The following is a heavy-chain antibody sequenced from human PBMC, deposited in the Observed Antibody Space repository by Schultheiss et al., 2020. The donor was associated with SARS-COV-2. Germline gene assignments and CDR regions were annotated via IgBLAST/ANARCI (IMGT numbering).Heavy chain of an antibody. CDR2: ISYDGSNK. J-gene: IGHJ6*02. Sequence: GGSLRLSCAASGFTFSSYGMHWVRQAPGKGLEWVAVISYDGSNKYYADSVKGRFTISRHNSKNTLYLQMNSLRAEDTAVYYCVRGRFAMDVWGQGTTVTVSS. CDR1: GFTFSSYG. V-gene: IGHV3-30*03. D-gene: IGHD3-16*01. CDR3: VRGRFAMDV.